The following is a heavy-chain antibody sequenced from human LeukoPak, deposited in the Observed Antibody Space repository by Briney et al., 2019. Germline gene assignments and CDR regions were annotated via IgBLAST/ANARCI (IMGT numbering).Heavy chain of an antibody. CDR1: GYTFTIYY. J-gene: IGHJ4*02. CDR3: ARDVITMIRGVIGY. D-gene: IGHD3-10*01. CDR2: INPSGGST. Sequence: ASVKVSCKASGYTFTIYYMHWVRQAPGQGLQWMGIINPSGGSTTYAQKFQGRVTMTRDTSTSTVYMELSSLRSEDTAVYYCARDVITMIRGVIGYWGQGTLVTVSS. V-gene: IGHV1-46*01.